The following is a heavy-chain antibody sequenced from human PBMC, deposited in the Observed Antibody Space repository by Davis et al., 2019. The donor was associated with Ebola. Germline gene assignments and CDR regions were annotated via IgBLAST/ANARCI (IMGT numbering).Heavy chain of an antibody. CDR3: AREQWLVHYLDY. V-gene: IGHV3-23*01. J-gene: IGHJ4*02. CDR1: GFTFSNYA. CDR2: ISGSGGNT. Sequence: PGGSLRLSCAASGFTFSNYAMIWVRQAPGRGLEWVSSISGSGGNTYYADSVKGRFTVSRDNSRNTVSLLMSSLRPEDTAVYYCAREQWLVHYLDYWGQGTLVSVSS. D-gene: IGHD6-19*01.